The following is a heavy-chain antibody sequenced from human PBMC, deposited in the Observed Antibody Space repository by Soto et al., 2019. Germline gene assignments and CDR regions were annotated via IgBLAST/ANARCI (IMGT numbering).Heavy chain of an antibody. J-gene: IGHJ6*03. Sequence: QVQLVQSGAEVKKPGASVKVSCKASGYTFTSYAMHWVRQAPGQRLEWMGWINAGNGNTKYSQKFQGRVTITRDTSGSTAYMELSSLRSEDTAVYYCARLGIAAAGIIYYYYMDVWGKGTTVTVSS. CDR3: ARLGIAAAGIIYYYYMDV. CDR1: GYTFTSYA. D-gene: IGHD6-13*01. V-gene: IGHV1-3*01. CDR2: INAGNGNT.